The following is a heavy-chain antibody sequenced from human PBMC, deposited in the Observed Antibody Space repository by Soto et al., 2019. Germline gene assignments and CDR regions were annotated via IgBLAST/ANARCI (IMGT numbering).Heavy chain of an antibody. J-gene: IGHJ6*02. CDR3: ARGVVVWGSGLENRLAF. Sequence: GGSLRLSCAASGFTFSSYSMNWVRQAPGKGLEWVSYISSSSSTIYYAGSVKGRFTISRDNAKNSLYLQMNSLRDEDTAVYYCARGVVVWGSGLENRLAFCGQGTSVPVSS. CDR2: ISSSSSTI. CDR1: GFTFSSYS. D-gene: IGHD3-16*01. V-gene: IGHV3-48*02.